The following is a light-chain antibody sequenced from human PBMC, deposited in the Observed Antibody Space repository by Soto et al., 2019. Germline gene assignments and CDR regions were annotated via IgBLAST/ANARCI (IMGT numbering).Light chain of an antibody. CDR1: QSVSSN. Sequence: EIRVSLSPCILSLSKREKATLSCRASQSVSSNLAWYQQKPGQAPRLLIYGASTRATGIPARFSGSGSGTDFTLTISSLQPEDFATYYCQHFRSFPITFGQVARLAIK. CDR2: GAS. V-gene: IGKV3-15*01. J-gene: IGKJ5*01. CDR3: QHFRSFPIT.